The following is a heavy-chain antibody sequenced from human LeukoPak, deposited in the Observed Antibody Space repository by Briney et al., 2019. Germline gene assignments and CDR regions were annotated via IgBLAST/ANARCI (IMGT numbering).Heavy chain of an antibody. J-gene: IGHJ4*02. CDR1: GFTFSNFA. V-gene: IGHV3-23*01. D-gene: IGHD6-19*01. CDR3: ARDGPQAGLYFDY. Sequence: GGFLRLSCAASGFTFSNFAMSWVRQAPGKGLECVSLISANGGATYYADSVKGRFTISRDNSKSTLYLQMNSLRAEDTAVYYCARDGPQAGLYFDYWGQGTLVTVSS. CDR2: ISANGGAT.